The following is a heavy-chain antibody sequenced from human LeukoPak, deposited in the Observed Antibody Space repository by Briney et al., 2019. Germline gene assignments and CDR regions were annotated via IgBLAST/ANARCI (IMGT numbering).Heavy chain of an antibody. CDR1: GFTVSSNS. V-gene: IGHV3-23*01. J-gene: IGHJ4*02. D-gene: IGHD6-19*01. CDR2: ISGSGGST. CDR3: AKNLVEQWLDKFDY. Sequence: QPGGSLRLTCTVSGFTVSSNSMSWVRQAPGKGLEWVSAISGSGGSTYYADSVKGRFTISRDNSKNTLYLQMNSLRAEDTAVYYCAKNLVEQWLDKFDYWGQGTLVTVSS.